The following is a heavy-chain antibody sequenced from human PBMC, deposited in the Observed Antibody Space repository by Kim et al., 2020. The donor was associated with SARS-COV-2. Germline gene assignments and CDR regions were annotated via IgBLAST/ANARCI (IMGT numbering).Heavy chain of an antibody. J-gene: IGHJ5*02. CDR3: ARGVWFDP. V-gene: IGHV4-34*01. CDR2: SGTP. Sequence: SGTPKYSPSLKSRVTISVDKSKNQFSLKLNSVTAADSGVYYCARGVWFDPWGQGTLVTVSS.